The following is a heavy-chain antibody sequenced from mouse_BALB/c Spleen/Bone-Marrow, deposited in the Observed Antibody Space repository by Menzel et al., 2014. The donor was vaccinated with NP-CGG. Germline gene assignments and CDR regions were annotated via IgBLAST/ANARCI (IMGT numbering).Heavy chain of an antibody. J-gene: IGHJ1*01. D-gene: IGHD1-1*01. CDR2: INPDSSTI. CDR1: GFDFSRYW. Sequence: DVQLQESGGGLVQPGGSLKLSCAASGFDFSRYWMSWVRQAPGKGLEWIGEINPDSSTINYTPSLKDKFIISRDNAKNTLYLQMSKVRYEDTALYYCARLNYYGNLFVWGAGTTVTVSS. CDR3: ARLNYYGNLFV. V-gene: IGHV4-1*02.